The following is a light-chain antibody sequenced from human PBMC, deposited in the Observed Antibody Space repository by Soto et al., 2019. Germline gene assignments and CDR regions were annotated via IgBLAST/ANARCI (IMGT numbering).Light chain of an antibody. CDR1: QAISSA. CDR3: QQFNNWPVT. J-gene: IGKJ3*01. CDR2: DAS. Sequence: IQVTQSPSSLSASVGDRVTITCRASQAISSALAWYQQKPGKPPKLLIYDASTLQSGVPSRFSGTASGTDFTLTINSLQPEDFATYYCQQFNNWPVTFGPGTKVDIK. V-gene: IGKV1D-13*01.